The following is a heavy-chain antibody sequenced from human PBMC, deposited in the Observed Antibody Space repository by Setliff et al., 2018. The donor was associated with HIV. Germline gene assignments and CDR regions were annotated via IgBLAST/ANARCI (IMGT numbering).Heavy chain of an antibody. D-gene: IGHD6-13*01. CDR3: AKNLYSSRWSPLDY. Sequence: GGSLRLSCAASGFSFSLFAMHWVRQAPGKGLEWVAVISNSGSTKDYADSVKGRFTISRDNSRNTLYLEMNSLRTEDTAVYYCAKNLYSSRWSPLDYWGQGTLVTVSS. J-gene: IGHJ4*02. V-gene: IGHV3-30-3*02. CDR1: GFSFSLFA. CDR2: ISNSGSTK.